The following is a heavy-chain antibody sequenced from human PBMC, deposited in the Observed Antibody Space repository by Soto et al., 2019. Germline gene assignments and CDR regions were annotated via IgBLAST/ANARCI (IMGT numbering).Heavy chain of an antibody. J-gene: IGHJ6*02. D-gene: IGHD2-2*01. CDR3: AKVYCSSPSCRLYGYYGMDV. CDR1: GYTFTSYY. Sequence: ASVKVSCKASGYTFTSYYMHWVRQAPGQGLEWMGIINPSGGSTSYAQRFQGRVTVTRDTSTSTVYMELSSLRSEDTAVYYCAKVYCSSPSCRLYGYYGMDVWGQGTTVTVSS. CDR2: INPSGGST. V-gene: IGHV1-46*01.